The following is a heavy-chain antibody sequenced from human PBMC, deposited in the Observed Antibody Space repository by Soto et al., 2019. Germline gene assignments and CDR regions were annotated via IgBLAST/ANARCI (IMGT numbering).Heavy chain of an antibody. CDR1: GGSISSYY. V-gene: IGHV4-59*01. Sequence: LSLTCTVSGGSISSYYWSWIRQPPGKGLEWIGYIYYSGSTNYNPSLKSRVTISVDTSKNQFSLKLSSVTAADTAVYYCARVYYDYVWGSYRYTGFFDYWGQGTLVTVSS. J-gene: IGHJ4*02. CDR2: IYYSGST. D-gene: IGHD3-16*02. CDR3: ARVYYDYVWGSYRYTGFFDY.